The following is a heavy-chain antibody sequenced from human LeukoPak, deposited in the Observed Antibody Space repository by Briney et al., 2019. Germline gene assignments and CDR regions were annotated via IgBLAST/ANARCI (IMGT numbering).Heavy chain of an antibody. V-gene: IGHV4-34*01. D-gene: IGHD3-10*01. CDR2: INHSGST. CDR3: ARGIRGVIRDPPYYFDY. CDR1: GGSSSGYY. J-gene: IGHJ4*02. Sequence: PSETLSLTCAVYGGSSSGYYWSWIRQPPGKGLEWIGEINHSGSTNYNPSLKSRVTISVDTSKNQFSLKLSSVTAADTAVYYCARGIRGVIRDPPYYFDYWGQGTLVTVSS.